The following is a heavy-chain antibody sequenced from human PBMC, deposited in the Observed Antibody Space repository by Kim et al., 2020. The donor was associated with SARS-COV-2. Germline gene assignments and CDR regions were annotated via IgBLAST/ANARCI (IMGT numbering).Heavy chain of an antibody. Sequence: SETLSLTCSVSGASMNSYYWTWIRQPPGKGLEWIGSIFYTGSTNSNPSLKSRVTISIDRPQRQFFLKLRSVTAADTAVYYCARHSGSYPYNYWGQGVLV. J-gene: IGHJ4*02. V-gene: IGHV4-59*08. D-gene: IGHD1-26*01. CDR2: IFYTGST. CDR3: ARHSGSYPYNY. CDR1: GASMNSYY.